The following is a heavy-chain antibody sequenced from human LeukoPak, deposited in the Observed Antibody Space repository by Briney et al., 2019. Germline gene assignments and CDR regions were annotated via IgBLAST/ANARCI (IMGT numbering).Heavy chain of an antibody. CDR1: GNTLSELS. D-gene: IGHD1-1*01. CDR3: ARSGTVGRFDY. J-gene: IGHJ4*02. Sequence: ASVKVSCKVSGNTLSELSMHWVRQAPGKGLEWMGGVDPEDDKNIYAQKFQGRVTMTEDTSTDTAYMELSNLRSEDTAVYYCARSGTVGRFDYWGQGTLVTVSS. CDR2: VDPEDDKN. V-gene: IGHV1-24*01.